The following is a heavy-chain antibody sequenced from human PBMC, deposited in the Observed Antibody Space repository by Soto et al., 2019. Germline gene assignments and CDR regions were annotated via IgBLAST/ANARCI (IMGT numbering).Heavy chain of an antibody. CDR2: IYTSGST. CDR3: ARDHRDSSGYYPYNWFDP. CDR1: GGSISIYY. V-gene: IGHV4-4*07. Sequence: SETLSLTCTVSGGSISIYYWSWIRHPAGKGLEWIGRIYTSGSTNYNPSPKSRVTMSVDTSKNQFSLKLSSVTAADTAVYYCARDHRDSSGYYPYNWFDPWGQGTLVTVSS. D-gene: IGHD3-22*01. J-gene: IGHJ5*02.